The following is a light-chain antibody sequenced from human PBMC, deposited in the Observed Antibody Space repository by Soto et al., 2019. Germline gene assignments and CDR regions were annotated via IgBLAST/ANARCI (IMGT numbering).Light chain of an antibody. CDR2: EVT. CDR3: SSFTSTTTRV. J-gene: IGLJ1*01. CDR1: RSDVGAYNY. Sequence: QSVLTQPASVSGSPGQSIAISCTGTRSDVGAYNYVSWYQQHPGKAPKLMISEVTNRPSGVSDRFSGSKSGNTASLTISGLQAEDEAGYYCSSFTSTTTRVFGTGTKVTVL. V-gene: IGLV2-14*01.